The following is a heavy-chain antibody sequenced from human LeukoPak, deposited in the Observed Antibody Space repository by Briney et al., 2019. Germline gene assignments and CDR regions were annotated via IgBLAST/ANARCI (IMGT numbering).Heavy chain of an antibody. D-gene: IGHD1-26*01. CDR3: ARDFTDSGSSLVYYYYYYMDV. CDR1: GGSFGNYY. Sequence: PSETLSLTCTVSGGSFGNYYWSWTRQPPGKGLEWIGYIYDSGTTNYNPSLKSRVTISVDTATNQFSLKLRSVTAADTAVYYCARDFTDSGSSLVYYYYYYMDVWGKGTTVTVSS. J-gene: IGHJ6*03. V-gene: IGHV4-59*01. CDR2: IYDSGTT.